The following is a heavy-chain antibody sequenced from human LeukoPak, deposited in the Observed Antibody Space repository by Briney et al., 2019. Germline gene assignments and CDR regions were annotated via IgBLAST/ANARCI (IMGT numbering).Heavy chain of an antibody. V-gene: IGHV4-59*08. CDR3: ARHDEVYSYDAFDL. Sequence: PSETLSLTCTVSGGPISSYYWSWIRQPPGKGLEWIGYIYYIGSTSYNPSLKSRVTISVDTSKNQFSLKLSSVTAADTAVYYCARHDEVYSYDAFDLWGQGTMVTVSS. CDR1: GGPISSYY. CDR2: IYYIGST. J-gene: IGHJ3*01. D-gene: IGHD5-18*01.